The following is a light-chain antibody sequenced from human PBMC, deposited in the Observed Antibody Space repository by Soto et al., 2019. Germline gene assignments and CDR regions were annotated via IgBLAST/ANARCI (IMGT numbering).Light chain of an antibody. CDR3: QQYHAWDT. CDR1: QSVSNN. V-gene: IGKV3D-15*01. J-gene: IGKJ4*01. CDR2: GAS. Sequence: EIVVTQSPGTLSVSPGETATLSCGTSQSVSNNLAWYQQKPGQAPRLLIYGASTRATGIPARFSGSGSGTEFTLVISYLRAEDSAVYFCQQYHAWDTFGGGTKVEI.